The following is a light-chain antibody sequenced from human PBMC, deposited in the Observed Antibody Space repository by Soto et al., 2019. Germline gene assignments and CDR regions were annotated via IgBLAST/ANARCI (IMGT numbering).Light chain of an antibody. Sequence: SRSVSGSPAQSITPSCAGTSSDVGSYNLVSWYQQHPGKAPKLMIYDGSKRPSGVSNRFSGSKSGNTASLTISGLQAEDEADYYCCSYAGTPYVFGTGTKVTVL. J-gene: IGLJ1*01. CDR1: SSDVGSYNL. CDR2: DGS. V-gene: IGLV2-23*01. CDR3: CSYAGTPYV.